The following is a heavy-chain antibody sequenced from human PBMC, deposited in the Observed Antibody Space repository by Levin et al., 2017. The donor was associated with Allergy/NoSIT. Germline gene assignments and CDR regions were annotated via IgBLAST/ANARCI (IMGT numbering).Heavy chain of an antibody. CDR3: AFVALDYGGTQADY. Sequence: GESLKISCAASGFTFSTYWMSWVRQAPGKGLEWVANIKQDGSEKYYLDSVKGRFTISSDNAKNSVSLQMNSLRAEDTAVYYCAFVALDYGGTQADYWGQGALVTVSS. J-gene: IGHJ4*02. D-gene: IGHD4-23*01. CDR1: GFTFSTYW. V-gene: IGHV3-7*01. CDR2: IKQDGSEK.